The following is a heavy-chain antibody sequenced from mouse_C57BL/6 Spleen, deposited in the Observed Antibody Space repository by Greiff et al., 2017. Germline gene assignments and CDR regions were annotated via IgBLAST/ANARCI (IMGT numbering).Heavy chain of an antibody. Sequence: QVQLQQPGAELVKPGASVKVSCKASGYTFTSYWMHWVKQRPGQGLEWIGRIHPSDSDTNYNQKFKGKATLTVDKSSSTAYMQLSSLTSEDSAVYYCEIPLIITTVVRYFDYWGQGTTLTVSS. CDR1: GYTFTSYW. V-gene: IGHV1-74*01. D-gene: IGHD1-1*01. CDR3: EIPLIITTVVRYFDY. CDR2: IHPSDSDT. J-gene: IGHJ2*01.